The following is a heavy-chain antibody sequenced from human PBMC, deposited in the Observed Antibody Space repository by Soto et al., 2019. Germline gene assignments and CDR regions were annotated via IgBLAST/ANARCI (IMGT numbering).Heavy chain of an antibody. Sequence: PGGSLRLSCAASGFTFDDYTMHWVRQAPGKGLEWVSLISWDGGSTYYADSVKGRFTISRDNSKNSLYLQMNSLRTEDTALYYCAKDQRGYSYGYDYYYGMDVWGQGTTVTVSS. J-gene: IGHJ6*02. CDR1: GFTFDDYT. CDR2: ISWDGGST. D-gene: IGHD5-18*01. CDR3: AKDQRGYSYGYDYYYGMDV. V-gene: IGHV3-43*01.